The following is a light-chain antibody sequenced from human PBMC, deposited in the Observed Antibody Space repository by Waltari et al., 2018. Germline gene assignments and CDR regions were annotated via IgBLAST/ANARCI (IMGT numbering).Light chain of an antibody. J-gene: IGKJ1*01. CDR1: QSVGRA. V-gene: IGKV3-20*01. CDR3: QMYVRLPVT. CDR2: DTS. Sequence: EIVLTQSPGTLALSPGERPTLSCRASQSVGRALAWYQQKPGQAPRLLIYDTSTRATGIPDRFSGSGSGTDFSLTISRVEPEDFAVYYCQMYVRLPVTFGQGTKVEVK.